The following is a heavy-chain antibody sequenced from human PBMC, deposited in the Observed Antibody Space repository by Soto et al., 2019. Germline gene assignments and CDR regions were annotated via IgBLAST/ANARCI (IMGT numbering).Heavy chain of an antibody. Sequence: ASVKVSCKASGYTFTSYYMHWVRQAPGQGLEWMGIINPSGGSTSYAQKFQGRVTMTRDTSTSTVYMELSSLRSEDTAVYYCARGRTYYYDSSGYYYEGSTFDYWGQGTLVTVSS. V-gene: IGHV1-46*03. D-gene: IGHD3-22*01. CDR3: ARGRTYYYDSSGYYYEGSTFDY. CDR2: INPSGGST. J-gene: IGHJ4*02. CDR1: GYTFTSYY.